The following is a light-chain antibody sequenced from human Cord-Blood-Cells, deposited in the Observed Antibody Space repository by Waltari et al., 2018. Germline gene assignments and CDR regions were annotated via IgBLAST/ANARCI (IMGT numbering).Light chain of an antibody. Sequence: DIQMTQSPSSLSASVGDRVTITCRASQSISSYLNWYQQKPGKAPKLLIYAASSLQSGVPSRFSGRGSGTDFTLTISSLQPEDFATYYCQQSYSTWTFGQGNKVEIK. CDR2: AAS. CDR3: QQSYSTWT. J-gene: IGKJ1*01. V-gene: IGKV1-39*01. CDR1: QSISSY.